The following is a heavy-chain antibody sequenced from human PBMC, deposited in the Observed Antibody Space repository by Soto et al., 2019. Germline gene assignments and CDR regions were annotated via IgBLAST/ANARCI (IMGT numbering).Heavy chain of an antibody. J-gene: IGHJ3*01. D-gene: IGHD3-22*01. CDR1: GASLSSGGYY. Sequence: QVQLQESGPGLAKPSQTLSLTCTVSGASLSSGGYYWTWIRQVPGKALEWIGYIFHTGTTFYNPSLKSRVVMSIEKSDNQFSLNLRSLTAADTVVYYCARGLGYDSNGRFLAAFDVWGQGTMVTVSS. V-gene: IGHV4-31*03. CDR3: ARGLGYDSNGRFLAAFDV. CDR2: IFHTGTT.